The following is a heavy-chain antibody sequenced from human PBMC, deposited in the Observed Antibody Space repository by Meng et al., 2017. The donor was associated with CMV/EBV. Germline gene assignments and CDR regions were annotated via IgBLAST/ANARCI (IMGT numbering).Heavy chain of an antibody. CDR1: GGSISSYY. Sequence: GSLRLSCTVSGGSISSYYWSWIRQPPGKGLEWIGYIYYSGSTNYNPSLKSRVTISVDTSKNQFSLKLSSVTAADTAVYYCVRDKDGDGYNIGNGMDVWGQGTTVTVSS. D-gene: IGHD5-24*01. V-gene: IGHV4-59*01. CDR3: VRDKDGDGYNIGNGMDV. CDR2: IYYSGST. J-gene: IGHJ6*02.